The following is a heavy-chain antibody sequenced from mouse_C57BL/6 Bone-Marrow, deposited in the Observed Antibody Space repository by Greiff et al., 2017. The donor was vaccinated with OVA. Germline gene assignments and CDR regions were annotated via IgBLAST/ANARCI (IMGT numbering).Heavy chain of an antibody. CDR2: IYPRSGNT. V-gene: IGHV1-81*01. Sequence: VQLVESGAELARPGASVKLSCKASGYTFTSYGISWVKQRTGQGLEWIGEIYPRSGNTYYNEKFKGKATLTADKSSSTAYMELRSLTSEDSAVYFCARDGYYLYYFDYWGQGTTLTVSS. J-gene: IGHJ2*01. CDR1: GYTFTSYG. D-gene: IGHD2-3*01. CDR3: ARDGYYLYYFDY.